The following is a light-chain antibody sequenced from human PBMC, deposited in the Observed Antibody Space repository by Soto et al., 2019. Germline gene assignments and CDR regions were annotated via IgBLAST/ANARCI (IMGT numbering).Light chain of an antibody. CDR3: QQYGSSPQT. CDR1: QSVSSY. V-gene: IGKV3-20*01. J-gene: IGKJ1*01. Sequence: EIVLTQSPATLSLSPGERATLSCRASQSVSSYLAWYQQKPGQAPRILIYDASNRATGIPARFSGSGSGTDFTLTISRLEPEDFALYYCQQYGSSPQTFGQGTKVDIK. CDR2: DAS.